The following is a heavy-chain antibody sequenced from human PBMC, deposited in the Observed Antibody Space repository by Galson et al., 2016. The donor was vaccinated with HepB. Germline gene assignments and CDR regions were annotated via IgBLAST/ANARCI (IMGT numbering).Heavy chain of an antibody. Sequence: SVKVSCKASGVTFSSDGITWVRQAPGQGLEWVGGIIPMSGTANYALKFQGRVTITAAESTTTAYMELISLRSEDTAVYYYARMDRVGSRGHTSRLTSYYYAMDIWGQGTTVTVSS. J-gene: IGHJ6*02. D-gene: IGHD5-18*01. CDR1: GVTFSSDG. V-gene: IGHV1-69*13. CDR2: IIPMSGTA. CDR3: ARMDRVGSRGHTSRLTSYYYAMDI.